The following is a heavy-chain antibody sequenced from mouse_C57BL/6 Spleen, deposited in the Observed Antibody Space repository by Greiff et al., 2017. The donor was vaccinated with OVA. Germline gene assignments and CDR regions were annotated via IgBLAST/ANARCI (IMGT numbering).Heavy chain of an antibody. D-gene: IGHD1-1*01. CDR1: GYTFTSYW. V-gene: IGHV1-50*01. CDR3: ARLDGSSPYYFDY. Sequence: QVQLQQPGAELVKPGASVKLSCKASGYTFTSYWMQWVKQRPGQGLEWIGEIDPSDSYTNYNQKFKGKATLTVDTSSSTAYMQLSSRTSEDSAVYYCARLDGSSPYYFDYWGQGTTLTVSS. J-gene: IGHJ2*01. CDR2: IDPSDSYT.